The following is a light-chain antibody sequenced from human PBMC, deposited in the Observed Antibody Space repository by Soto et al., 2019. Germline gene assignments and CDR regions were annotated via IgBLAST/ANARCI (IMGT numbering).Light chain of an antibody. CDR3: QQYNKWPLT. CDR1: QSVSSN. Sequence: EIVMTQSPATLSVSPGERASLSCRASQSVSSNLAWYQQKPGQAPRLLIYGASTRATGIPARFSGGGSGTEFTLTISSLQSEDFAVYHCQQYNKWPLTFGGGTKVEIK. J-gene: IGKJ4*01. CDR2: GAS. V-gene: IGKV3-15*01.